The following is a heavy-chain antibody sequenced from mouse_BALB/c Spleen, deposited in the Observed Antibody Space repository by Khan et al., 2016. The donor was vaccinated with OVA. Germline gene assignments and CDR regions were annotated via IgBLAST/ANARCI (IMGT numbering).Heavy chain of an antibody. D-gene: IGHD1-1*01. CDR3: ARPYYGSAWFAY. CDR1: GFSLTNYG. CDR2: IWAGGST. V-gene: IGHV2-9*02. J-gene: IGHJ3*01. Sequence: QVQLQQSGPGLVAPSQSLSITCTVSGFSLTNYGVHWVRQPPREGLEWLGVIWAGGSTNYNSALMSRLRISQDNSKSQVFLKMNSLQTNDTAMYYWARPYYGSAWFAYWGQGTLVTVSA.